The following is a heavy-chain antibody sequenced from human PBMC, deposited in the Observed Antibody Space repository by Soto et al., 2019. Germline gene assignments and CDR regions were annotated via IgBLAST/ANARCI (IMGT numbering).Heavy chain of an antibody. CDR1: GFTFRNYA. CDR2: ISRSGGTS. Sequence: PGGSLRLSCAAAGFTFRNYAMSWVRQAPGKGLEWVSAISRSGGTSYYADSVKGRFTISRDNAKNTLDLQMNNLRAEDTAVYYCARGDCSAAGCYIHYYYGMDVWGQGTTVTVSS. CDR3: ARGDCSAAGCYIHYYYGMDV. V-gene: IGHV3-23*01. D-gene: IGHD2-2*02. J-gene: IGHJ6*02.